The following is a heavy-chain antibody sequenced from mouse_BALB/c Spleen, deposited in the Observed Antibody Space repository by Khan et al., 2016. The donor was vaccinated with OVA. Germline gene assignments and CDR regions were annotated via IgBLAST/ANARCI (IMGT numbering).Heavy chain of an antibody. J-gene: IGHJ3*01. CDR2: ISSGGDYT. CDR3: ADHLTGSFAD. D-gene: IGHD4-1*01. CDR1: GFTFSSYS. Sequence: EVQLMESGGDLVKPGGSLKLSCAASGFTFSSYSMSWVRQTPDKRLEWVASISSGGDYTYYPDSVKGRFTISRDNAKNPLYLQMSELKSEDTAMYYCADHLTGSFADWGQGTLVTVSA. V-gene: IGHV5-6*01.